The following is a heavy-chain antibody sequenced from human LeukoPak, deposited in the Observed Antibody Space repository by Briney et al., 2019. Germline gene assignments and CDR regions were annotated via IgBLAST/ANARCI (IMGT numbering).Heavy chain of an antibody. Sequence: PGGSLRLSCAASGFTFSSYSMNCVRQAPGKGLEWVSYISGSSSTIYYADSVKGRFTISRDNAKNSLYLQMNSLRDEDTAVYYCARGRDGYKYFDYWGQGTLVTVSS. V-gene: IGHV3-48*02. CDR1: GFTFSSYS. J-gene: IGHJ4*02. CDR3: ARGRDGYKYFDY. D-gene: IGHD5-24*01. CDR2: ISGSSSTI.